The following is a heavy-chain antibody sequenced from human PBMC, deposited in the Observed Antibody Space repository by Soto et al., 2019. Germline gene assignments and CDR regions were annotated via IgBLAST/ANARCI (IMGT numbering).Heavy chain of an antibody. D-gene: IGHD2-21*02. V-gene: IGHV3-7*03. Sequence: VGSLRLSCEVSGFTFSMYSMSWVRQTPGKGLEWVAKIPQDGVDGHYADSVKGRFTISRDNGKNSLYLQMNNLRAEDTAVYYCARDHLILPAHDFFYGSDVWGRGATVTVSS. J-gene: IGHJ6*02. CDR3: ARDHLILPAHDFFYGSDV. CDR1: GFTFSMYS. CDR2: IPQDGVDG.